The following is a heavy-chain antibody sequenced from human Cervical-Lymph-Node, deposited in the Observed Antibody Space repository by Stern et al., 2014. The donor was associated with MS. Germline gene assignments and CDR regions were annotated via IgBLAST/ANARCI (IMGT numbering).Heavy chain of an antibody. J-gene: IGHJ4*02. CDR2: INPYNGDT. CDR1: GYTFTDYY. CDR3: ARDEGSSSSFDY. V-gene: IGHV1-2*06. Sequence: VQLVESGAEVKKPGASVKVSCKASGYTFTDYYMHWVRQAPGQRPEWMGRINPYNGDTYYAQNFQGRVTMTRYTSTSTAYMELTRLRSDDTAVYYCARDEGSSSSFDYWGQGTLVTVSS. D-gene: IGHD6-13*01.